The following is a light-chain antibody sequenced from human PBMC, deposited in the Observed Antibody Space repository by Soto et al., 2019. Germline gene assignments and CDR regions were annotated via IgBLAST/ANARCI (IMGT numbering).Light chain of an antibody. CDR3: QQYGSSPLT. CDR1: QSVSSSY. V-gene: IGKV3-20*01. Sequence: EIVLTQSPGTLSLSPGERATLSCRASQSVSSSYLVWYQQKPGQAPRLLIYGASSRATGIPDRFSGSGSGTDFTLTISRLEPEDFAGYYCQQYGSSPLTFGGGTKVDIK. CDR2: GAS. J-gene: IGKJ4*01.